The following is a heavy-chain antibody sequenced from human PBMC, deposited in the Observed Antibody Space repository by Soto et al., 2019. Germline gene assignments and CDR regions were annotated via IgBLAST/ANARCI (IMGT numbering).Heavy chain of an antibody. CDR2: IYYSGST. D-gene: IGHD5-18*01. V-gene: IGHV4-31*03. J-gene: IGHJ6*02. Sequence: QVQLQESGPGLVKPSQTLSLTCTVSGGSISSGGYYWSWIRQHPGKGLEWIGYIYYSGSTYYNPSLKSRVTISVDTSKNQFSLKLSSVTAADTAVYYCARGHVDTAMVIDSLSYYYGMDVWGQGTTVTVSS. CDR1: GGSISSGGYY. CDR3: ARGHVDTAMVIDSLSYYYGMDV.